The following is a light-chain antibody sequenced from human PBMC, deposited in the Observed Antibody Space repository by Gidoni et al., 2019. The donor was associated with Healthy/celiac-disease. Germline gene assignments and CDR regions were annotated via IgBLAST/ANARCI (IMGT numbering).Light chain of an antibody. CDR3: QQYDSTPLT. J-gene: IGKJ4*01. CDR2: WAS. CDR1: QSVLYSSNNKNY. V-gene: IGKV4-1*01. Sequence: DIVMTQSPDSLAVSLGERATINCKSSQSVLYSSNNKNYLAWYQQKPGQPPKLLIYWASTRESGVPDRFSDSGSGTDFTLTISSLQAEDVAVYYCQQYDSTPLTFGGGTKVEIK.